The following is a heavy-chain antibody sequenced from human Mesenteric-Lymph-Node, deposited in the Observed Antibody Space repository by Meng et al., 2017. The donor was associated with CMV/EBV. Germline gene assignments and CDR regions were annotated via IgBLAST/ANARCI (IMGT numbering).Heavy chain of an antibody. Sequence: GGSLRLSCVASGFTFSDYGMHWVRQAPGKGLEWVTFIHYDTRSIDYADSVKGRFTISRDDSKNTLYLQMNSLRPEDTAMYYCAKTPSGYYDNIWADGFDIWGQGTMVTVSS. D-gene: IGHD3-22*01. CDR1: GFTFSDYG. V-gene: IGHV3-30*02. CDR2: IHYDTRSI. CDR3: AKTPSGYYDNIWADGFDI. J-gene: IGHJ3*02.